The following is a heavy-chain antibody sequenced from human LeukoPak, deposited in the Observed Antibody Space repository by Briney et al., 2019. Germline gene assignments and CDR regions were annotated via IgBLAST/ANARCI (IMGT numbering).Heavy chain of an antibody. CDR1: GGSISSGGYS. Sequence: PSETLSLTCAVSGGSISSGGYSWSWIRQPPGKGLEWIGYIYHSGSTYYNPSLKSRVTISVDRSKNQFSLKLSSVTAADTAVYYCARDSWLAAAGTDLSHWYFDLWGRGTLVTVSS. CDR3: ARDSWLAAAGTDLSHWYFDL. V-gene: IGHV4-30-2*01. J-gene: IGHJ2*01. CDR2: IYHSGST. D-gene: IGHD6-13*01.